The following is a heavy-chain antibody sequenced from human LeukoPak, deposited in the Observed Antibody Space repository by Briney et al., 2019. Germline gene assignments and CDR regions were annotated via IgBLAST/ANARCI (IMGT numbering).Heavy chain of an antibody. CDR3: ARGQRDPIVVVTYFDY. V-gene: IGHV4-39*07. CDR1: GGSISSSSYY. D-gene: IGHD2-21*02. CDR2: INHSGST. J-gene: IGHJ4*02. Sequence: PETLSLTCTVSGGSISSSSYYWGWIRQPPGKGLEWIGEINHSGSTNYNPSLKSRVTISVDTSKNQFSLKLSSVTAADTAVHYCARGQRDPIVVVTYFDYWGQGTLVTVSS.